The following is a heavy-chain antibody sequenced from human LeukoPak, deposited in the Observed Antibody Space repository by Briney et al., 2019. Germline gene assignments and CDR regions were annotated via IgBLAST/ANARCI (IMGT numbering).Heavy chain of an antibody. V-gene: IGHV3-30*02. Sequence: GGSLRLSCAASGFTFSSYGMHWVRQAPGKGLEWVAFIRYDESKTYYADSVRGRFTISRDNSKNTLYVQMNGLRLEDTAIYYCAKGYGGSHFDYWGQGALVAVSS. CDR1: GFTFSSYG. CDR2: IRYDESKT. J-gene: IGHJ4*02. CDR3: AKGYGGSHFDY. D-gene: IGHD4-23*01.